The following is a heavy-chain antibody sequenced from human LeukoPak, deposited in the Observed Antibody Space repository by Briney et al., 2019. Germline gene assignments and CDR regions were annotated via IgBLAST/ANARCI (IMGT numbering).Heavy chain of an antibody. V-gene: IGHV3-33*01. D-gene: IGHD4-17*01. Sequence: GGSLRLSCAASGFTFSSYGMHWVRQAPGKGLEWVAVIWYDGSNKYYAGSVKGRFTISRDNSKNTLYLQMNSLRAEDTAVYYCARSRDDYGDYEGYYFDYWGQGTLVTVSS. CDR2: IWYDGSNK. J-gene: IGHJ4*02. CDR3: ARSRDDYGDYEGYYFDY. CDR1: GFTFSSYG.